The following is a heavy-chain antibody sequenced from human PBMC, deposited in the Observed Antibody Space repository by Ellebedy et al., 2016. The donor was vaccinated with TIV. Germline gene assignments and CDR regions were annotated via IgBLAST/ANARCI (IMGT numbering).Heavy chain of an antibody. D-gene: IGHD5-24*01. CDR1: GFSFHYHA. J-gene: IGHJ4*02. CDR2: VGDTGIVT. Sequence: GESLKISCAASGFSFHYHAMSWVRQAPGKGLEWVAAVGDTGIVTDYADSVRGRFIISRDNSMGTLFLQMNGLRAEDTAMYYCARDTVPRDDYNAPDYWGPGVQVIVSS. CDR3: ARDTVPRDDYNAPDY. V-gene: IGHV3-23*01.